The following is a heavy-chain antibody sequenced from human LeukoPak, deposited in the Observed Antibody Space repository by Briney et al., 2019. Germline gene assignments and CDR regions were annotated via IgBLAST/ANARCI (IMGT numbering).Heavy chain of an antibody. CDR3: ASAGMAYYDFWSGYFSQDYFDY. V-gene: IGHV3-11*01. CDR2: ISSSGSTI. J-gene: IGHJ4*02. CDR1: GFTFSDYY. Sequence: GGSLRLSCAASGFTFSDYYMSWIRQAPGKGLEWVSYISSSGSTIYYADSVKGRFTISRDNAKNSLYLQMNSLRAEDTAVYYCASAGMAYYDFWSGYFSQDYFDYWGQGTLVTVSS. D-gene: IGHD3-3*01.